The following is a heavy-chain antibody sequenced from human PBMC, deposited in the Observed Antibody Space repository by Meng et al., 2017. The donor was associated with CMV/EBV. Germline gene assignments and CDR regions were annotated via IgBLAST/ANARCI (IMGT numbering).Heavy chain of an antibody. D-gene: IGHD2-15*01. CDR2: IIPILGIA. V-gene: IGHV1-69*10. J-gene: IGHJ5*02. CDR3: ARDAARYGVVVVAATPWFDP. CDR1: VGTFSSYA. Sequence: SVKVSCQASVGTFSSYAISWVRQAPGQGLEWMGGIIPILGIANYAQKFQGRVTITADKSTSTAYMELSSLRSEDTAVYYCARDAARYGVVVVAATPWFDPWGQGTLVTSPQ.